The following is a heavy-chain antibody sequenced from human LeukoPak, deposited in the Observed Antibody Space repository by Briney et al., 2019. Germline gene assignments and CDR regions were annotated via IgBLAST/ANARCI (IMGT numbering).Heavy chain of an antibody. CDR1: GFTFTKYA. J-gene: IGHJ4*02. CDR2: INVNGDTT. CDR3: VASFDY. Sequence: PGESLRLSCAASGFTFTKYALNWVRQAPGKGLEWVSTINVNGDTTYYADSVRGRFIVSRDNSKNTLYLEMNSLRVEDTAIYYCVASFDYWGQGTLVTVSS. V-gene: IGHV3-23*01.